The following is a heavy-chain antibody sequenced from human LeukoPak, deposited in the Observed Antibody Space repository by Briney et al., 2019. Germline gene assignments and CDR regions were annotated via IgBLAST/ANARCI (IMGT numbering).Heavy chain of an antibody. V-gene: IGHV1-69*13. CDR1: GGTFSSYA. CDR2: IIPIFGTA. CDR3: ARIPREIGYCSGGSCVGAFDI. D-gene: IGHD2-15*01. J-gene: IGHJ3*02. Sequence: ASVKVSCKASGGTFSSYAISWVRQAPGQGREWMGGIIPIFGTANYAQKFQGRVTITADESTSPAYMELSSLRSEDTAVYYCARIPREIGYCSGGSCVGAFDIWGQGTMVTVSS.